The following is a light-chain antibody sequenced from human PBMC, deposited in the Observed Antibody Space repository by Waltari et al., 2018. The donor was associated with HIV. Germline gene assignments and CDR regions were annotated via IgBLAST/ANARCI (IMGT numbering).Light chain of an antibody. CDR3: SSYSTRNFLM. J-gene: IGLJ3*02. CDR2: EVS. Sequence: QSALTQPAYVSGSPGQSITISCSGPPSDIDPLNYVSWYQQHPGNVPKLIFFEVSYRPAGVSYRFSASKSGNTASLTISDLQAEDEADYFCSSYSTRNFLMFGGGTKLTVL. V-gene: IGLV2-14*03. CDR1: PSDIDPLNY.